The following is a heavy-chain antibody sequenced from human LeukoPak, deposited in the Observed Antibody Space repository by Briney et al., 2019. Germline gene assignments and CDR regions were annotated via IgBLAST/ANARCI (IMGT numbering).Heavy chain of an antibody. D-gene: IGHD3-10*01. V-gene: IGHV1-24*01. CDR2: FYPEDGET. CDR3: ATDRAYYYGSGSYWCIDD. Sequence: GASVKVSCKVSGYTLTELSMHWVRQAPGKGREWMGGFYPEDGETIYAQKFQGRVTMTDDTSTDTAYMELSSMRTEDTAVYYCATDRAYYYGSGSYWCIDDWGQGTLVTVSS. CDR1: GYTLTELS. J-gene: IGHJ4*02.